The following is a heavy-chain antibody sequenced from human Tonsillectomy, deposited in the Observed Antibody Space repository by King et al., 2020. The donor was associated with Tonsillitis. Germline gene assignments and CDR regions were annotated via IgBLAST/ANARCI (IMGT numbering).Heavy chain of an antibody. CDR1: GYTFTGYY. Sequence: VQLVESGAEVKKPGASVKVSCKASGYTFTGYYIHWVRQAPGQGLEWMGWINPNSGGTNYAQMFHTRVTMTRDASVNTAYMELSRLRSDDTAVYYCARDVGGYSYGLFNYWGQGNLVTVSS. J-gene: IGHJ4*02. D-gene: IGHD5-18*01. CDR2: INPNSGGT. V-gene: IGHV1-2*02. CDR3: ARDVGGYSYGLFNY.